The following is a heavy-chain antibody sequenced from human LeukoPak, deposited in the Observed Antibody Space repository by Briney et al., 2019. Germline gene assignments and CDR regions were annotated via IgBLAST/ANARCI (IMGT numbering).Heavy chain of an antibody. J-gene: IGHJ4*02. CDR3: ASDRNTVAAVDISLVGIFDY. CDR1: GYTFTRYY. D-gene: IGHD6-25*01. V-gene: IGHV1-46*01. Sequence: ASVKVSCKASGYTFTRYYMHWVRQAPGQGLEWMGIINPSGGSTSYAQKFQGRVTMTRDTSTSTVYMELSSLRSKDTAVYYCASDRNTVAAVDISLVGIFDYWGQGTLVTVSS. CDR2: INPSGGST.